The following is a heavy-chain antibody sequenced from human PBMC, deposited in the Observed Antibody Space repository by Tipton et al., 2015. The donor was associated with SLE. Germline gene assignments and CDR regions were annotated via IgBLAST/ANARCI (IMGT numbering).Heavy chain of an antibody. J-gene: IGHJ5*02. CDR2: IYTSGST. CDR1: GDSINSGRHY. CDR3: ASGGYGSGSHYLGGWFDP. D-gene: IGHD3-10*01. V-gene: IGHV4-61*09. Sequence: TLSLTCNVSGDSINSGRHYWSWIRQSPGKGLEWIGYIYTSGSTNYNPSLKSRVTISADTSKNQFSLKLSSVTAADTAVYYCASGGYGSGSHYLGGWFDPWGRGTLVTVSS.